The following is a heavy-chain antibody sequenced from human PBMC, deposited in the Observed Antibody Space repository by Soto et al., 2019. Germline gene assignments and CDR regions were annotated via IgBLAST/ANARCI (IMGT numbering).Heavy chain of an antibody. CDR1: GFAFSSSA. D-gene: IGHD3-22*01. V-gene: IGHV1-58*01. Sequence: SVKVSCKASGFAFSSSAVQWVRQARGQRLGWIGWIVVGSGNTNYAQKFHQRVTITRDMSTSTAYMELSSLRSDDTAVYYCAAVPYYYDSSGYYFDYWGQ. J-gene: IGHJ4*01. CDR3: AAVPYYYDSSGYYFDY. CDR2: IVVGSGNT.